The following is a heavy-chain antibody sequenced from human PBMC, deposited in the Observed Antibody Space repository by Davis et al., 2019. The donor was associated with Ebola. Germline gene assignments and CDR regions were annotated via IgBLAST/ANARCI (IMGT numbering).Heavy chain of an antibody. J-gene: IGHJ6*02. Sequence: SVKVSCKASGGTFSSYAISWVRQAPGQGLEWMGGIIPIFGTANYAQKFQGRVTITADESTSTAYMELSSLRSEDTAVYYCARVQTGAVAFYYYYGMDVWGQGTTVTVSS. V-gene: IGHV1-69*13. D-gene: IGHD7-27*01. CDR3: ARVQTGAVAFYYYYGMDV. CDR1: GGTFSSYA. CDR2: IIPIFGTA.